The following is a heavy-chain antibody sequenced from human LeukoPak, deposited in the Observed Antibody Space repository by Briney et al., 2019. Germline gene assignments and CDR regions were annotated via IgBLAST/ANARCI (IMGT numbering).Heavy chain of an antibody. CDR1: GYTFTGYY. D-gene: IGHD6-6*01. CDR3: ARVDIAARVPDY. CDR2: INPNSGGT. J-gene: IGHJ4*02. V-gene: IGHV1-2*02. Sequence: ASVKVSCKASGYTFTGYYMHWVRQAPGQGLEWMAWINPNSGGTNYAQKFQGRVTMTRDTSISTAYMELSRLRSDDTAVYYCARVDIAARVPDYWGQGTLVTVSS.